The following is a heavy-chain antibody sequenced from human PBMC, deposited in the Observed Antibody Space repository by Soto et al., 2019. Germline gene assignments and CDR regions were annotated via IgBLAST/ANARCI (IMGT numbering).Heavy chain of an antibody. J-gene: IGHJ4*02. CDR3: ARWGPERGSDY. Sequence: QVQLVESGGGVVQPGRSLRLSCAASGFTFSSHGMHWVRQAPGKGLEWVAVIWYDGSNKYYADSVKGRFTISRDNTKNTLYLQMNSLRVEDTAVYYCARWGPERGSDYWCQGTLVTVSS. CDR2: IWYDGSNK. D-gene: IGHD3-16*01. CDR1: GFTFSSHG. V-gene: IGHV3-33*01.